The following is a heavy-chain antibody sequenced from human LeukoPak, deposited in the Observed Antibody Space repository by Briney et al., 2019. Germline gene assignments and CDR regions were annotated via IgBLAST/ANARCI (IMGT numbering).Heavy chain of an antibody. J-gene: IGHJ4*02. CDR2: IRYDGSNK. Sequence: PGGSLRLSCAASGFTFSSYGMHWVRQAPGKGLEWVAFIRYDGSNKYYADSVKGRFTISRDNSKNTLYLQMNSLRVEDTAVYYCAKDLFDRCPVRGGSCYSDYWGQGTLVTVSS. CDR1: GFTFSSYG. V-gene: IGHV3-30*02. CDR3: AKDLFDRCPVRGGSCYSDY. D-gene: IGHD2-15*01.